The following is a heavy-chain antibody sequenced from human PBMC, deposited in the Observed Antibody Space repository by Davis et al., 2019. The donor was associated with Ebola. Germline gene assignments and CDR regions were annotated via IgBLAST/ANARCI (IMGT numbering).Heavy chain of an antibody. V-gene: IGHV3-23*01. CDR2: ISGSGGST. J-gene: IGHJ4*02. CDR3: TTWWQLVDY. CDR1: GFTFSSYA. Sequence: GESLKISCAASGFTFSSYAMSWVRQAPGKGLEWVSAISGSGGSTYYADSVKGRFTISRDNSKNTLYLQMNSLRAEDTAVYYCTTWWQLVDYWGQGTLVTVSS. D-gene: IGHD2-15*01.